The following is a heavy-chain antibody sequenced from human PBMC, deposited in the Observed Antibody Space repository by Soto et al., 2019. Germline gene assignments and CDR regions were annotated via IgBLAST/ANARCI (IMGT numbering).Heavy chain of an antibody. V-gene: IGHV3-30-3*01. J-gene: IGHJ4*02. Sequence: QVQLVESGGGVVQPGRSLRLSCAASGFTFSSYAMHWVRQAPGKGLEWVAVISYDGSNKYYADSVKGRFTISRDNSKNTLYLQMNGLRAEDTAVYYCAREGVDYADYWGQGTLVSVSS. D-gene: IGHD3-16*01. CDR3: AREGVDYADY. CDR1: GFTFSSYA. CDR2: ISYDGSNK.